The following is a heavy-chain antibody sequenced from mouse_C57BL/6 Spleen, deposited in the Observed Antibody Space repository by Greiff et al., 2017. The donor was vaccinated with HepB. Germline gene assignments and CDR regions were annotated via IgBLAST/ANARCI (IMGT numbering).Heavy chain of an antibody. Sequence: QVQLQQPGAELVRPGTSVKLSCKASGYTFTSYWMHWVKQRPGQGLEWIGVIDPSDSYTNYNQKFKGKATLTVDTSSSPAYMQLSSLTSADSAVYYWAKTITTVVAEFDYWGQGTTLTVSS. CDR3: AKTITTVVAEFDY. V-gene: IGHV1-59*01. J-gene: IGHJ2*01. D-gene: IGHD1-1*01. CDR1: GYTFTSYW. CDR2: IDPSDSYT.